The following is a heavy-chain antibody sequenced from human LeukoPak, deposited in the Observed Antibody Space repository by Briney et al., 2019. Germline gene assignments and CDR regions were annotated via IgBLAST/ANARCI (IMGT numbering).Heavy chain of an antibody. D-gene: IGHD4-17*01. CDR3: ARDDYGDDADDAFDI. CDR1: GFTFSSYE. Sequence: TGGSLRLSCAASGFTFSSYEMNWVRQAPGKGLEWVSYISSSGSTIYYADSVKGRFTISRDNAKNSLYLQMNSLRAEDTAVYCCARDDYGDDADDAFDIWGQGTMVTVSS. V-gene: IGHV3-48*03. J-gene: IGHJ3*02. CDR2: ISSSGSTI.